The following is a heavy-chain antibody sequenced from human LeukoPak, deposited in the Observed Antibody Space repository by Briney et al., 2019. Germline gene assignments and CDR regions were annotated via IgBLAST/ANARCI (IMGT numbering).Heavy chain of an antibody. Sequence: QAGGSLRLSCAASGFTFSDVWMTWVRQAPGKGLEWVSAISGSGGSTYYVDSVKGRFTISRDNSKNTLYLQMNSLRAEDTAVYYCAKASWAIAAPTYPYGMDVWGQGTTVTVSS. CDR3: AKASWAIAAPTYPYGMDV. CDR1: GFTFSDVW. D-gene: IGHD6-6*01. J-gene: IGHJ6*02. V-gene: IGHV3-23*01. CDR2: ISGSGGST.